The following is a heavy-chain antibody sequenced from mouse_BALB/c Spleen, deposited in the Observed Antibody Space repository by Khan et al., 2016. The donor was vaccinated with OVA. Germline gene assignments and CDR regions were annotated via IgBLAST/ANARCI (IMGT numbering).Heavy chain of an antibody. J-gene: IGHJ2*01. D-gene: IGHD1-1*01. V-gene: IGHV1-20*02. CDR3: ARKNGSDFDY. CDR2: INPHIGET. Sequence: EVQLQQSGPELVKPGASVKISCKASGYSFTGYFMNWVMQSHGKSLEWIGRINPHIGETLYNQKFKGKATLTVDESSRTVHMELRRLASEDSAVYYCARKNGSDFDYWGQGTTLTVSS. CDR1: GYSFTGYF.